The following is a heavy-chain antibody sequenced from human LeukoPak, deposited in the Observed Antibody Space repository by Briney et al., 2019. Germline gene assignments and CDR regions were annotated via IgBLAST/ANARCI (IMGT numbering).Heavy chain of an antibody. CDR3: AKDPGSVPGGAFDI. V-gene: IGHV3-23*01. Sequence: PGGSLRLSCAASGFTFSSYSMSWVRQAPGKGLEWVSVISGSGGSTYYADSVKGRFTISRDNSKNTLYLQMNSLRAEDTAVYYCAKDPGSVPGGAFDIWGQGTMVTVSS. CDR2: ISGSGGST. CDR1: GFTFSSYS. D-gene: IGHD3-10*01. J-gene: IGHJ3*02.